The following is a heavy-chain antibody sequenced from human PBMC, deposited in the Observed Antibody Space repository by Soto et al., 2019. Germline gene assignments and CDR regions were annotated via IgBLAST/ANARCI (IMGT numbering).Heavy chain of an antibody. J-gene: IGHJ4*02. D-gene: IGHD2-21*02. Sequence: QLQLQQSGSGLVKPSQTLSLTCAVSGGSISSGGYSWSWIRQPPGKGLEWIGYIYHTGNTYYNPSPESRVTISVDRSKNQFSLEVTSVTAADTAVYYCARFRGTAILDYWGQGTLVTVSS. V-gene: IGHV4-30-2*01. CDR2: IYHTGNT. CDR3: ARFRGTAILDY. CDR1: GGSISSGGYS.